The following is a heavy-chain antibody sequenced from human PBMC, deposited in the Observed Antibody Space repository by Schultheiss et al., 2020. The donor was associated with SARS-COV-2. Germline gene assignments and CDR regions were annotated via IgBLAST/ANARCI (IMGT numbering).Heavy chain of an antibody. CDR1: GFTFSNAW. CDR2: IKSKTDGGAT. D-gene: IGHD6-13*01. J-gene: IGHJ4*02. CDR3: AAGPLHFDY. Sequence: GGSLRLSCSASGFTFSNAWMTWVRQAPGKGLEWVGRIKSKTDGGATDYAAPVKGRFTISRDDSKNTLYLHMDSLKTEDTAVYYCAAGPLHFDYWGQGTLVTVSS. V-gene: IGHV3-15*01.